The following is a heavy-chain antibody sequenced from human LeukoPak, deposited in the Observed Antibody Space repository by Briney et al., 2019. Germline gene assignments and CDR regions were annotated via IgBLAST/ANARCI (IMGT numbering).Heavy chain of an antibody. V-gene: IGHV3-7*01. CDR1: GFTFGNYW. Sequence: PGGSLRFSCAASGFTFGNYWLTWVRQAQGKGLEGGAKMKFDGSETYYVDSVRGRFTISRDNAKNSLHLQMNSLRAEDTAVYYCMRDYDSSGWYDRDYWGQGTLVTVSS. CDR3: MRDYDSSGWYDRDY. CDR2: MKFDGSET. D-gene: IGHD6-19*01. J-gene: IGHJ4*02.